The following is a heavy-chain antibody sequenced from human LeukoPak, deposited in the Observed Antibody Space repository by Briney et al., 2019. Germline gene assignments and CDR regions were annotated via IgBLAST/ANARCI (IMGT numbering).Heavy chain of an antibody. J-gene: IGHJ3*02. V-gene: IGHV6-1*01. CDR2: TYYRSKWYN. Sequence: SQTLSLTCAISGDSVSSNSAAWNWIRQSPSRGLEWLGRTYYRSKWYNDYAVSVKSRITINPDTSKNQFSLKLSSVTAADTAVYYCASSSWYPDAFDIWGQGTMVTVSS. CDR1: GDSVSSNSAA. D-gene: IGHD6-13*01. CDR3: ASSSWYPDAFDI.